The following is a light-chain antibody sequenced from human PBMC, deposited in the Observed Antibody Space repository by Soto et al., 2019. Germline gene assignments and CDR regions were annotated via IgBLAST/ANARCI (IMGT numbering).Light chain of an antibody. V-gene: IGKV3-11*01. CDR2: DPY. CDR1: QSLSTY. J-gene: IGKJ3*01. CDR3: QQRKHWPLT. Sequence: EFVLAQSPATLSLFPGERATLSCRASQSLSTYLAWYQQKPGQAPRLLMSDPYNRATGIPARFSGSGSGTDFTLNISSVEPEDFAVYYCQQRKHWPLTFGPGTKVEIK.